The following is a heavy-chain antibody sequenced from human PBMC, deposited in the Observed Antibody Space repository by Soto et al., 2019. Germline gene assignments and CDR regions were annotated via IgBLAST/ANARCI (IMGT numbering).Heavy chain of an antibody. CDR1: GDSVSSNSAA. V-gene: IGHV6-1*01. CDR2: TYYRSKWYN. CDR3: ARASEQQLGTLYAFDI. Sequence: SQTLSLTCAISGDSVSSNSAAWNWIRQSPSRGLEWLGRTYYRSKWYNDYAVSVKSRITINPDTSKNQFSLQLNSVTPEDTAVYYCARASEQQLGTLYAFDIWGQGTMVTVSS. D-gene: IGHD6-13*01. J-gene: IGHJ3*02.